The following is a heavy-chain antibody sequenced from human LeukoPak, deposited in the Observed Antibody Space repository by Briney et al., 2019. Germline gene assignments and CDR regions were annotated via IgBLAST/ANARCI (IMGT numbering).Heavy chain of an antibody. J-gene: IGHJ3*02. CDR3: ARAKSTMIVVVRPGVAFDI. D-gene: IGHD3-22*01. CDR2: INHSGST. V-gene: IGHV4-34*01. CDR1: GFTFGDYA. Sequence: GSLRLSCTASGFTFGDYAMSWIRQPPGKGLEWIGEINHSGSTNYNPSLKSRVTISVDTSKNQFSLKLSSVTAADTAVYYCARAKSTMIVVVRPGVAFDIWGQGTMVTVSS.